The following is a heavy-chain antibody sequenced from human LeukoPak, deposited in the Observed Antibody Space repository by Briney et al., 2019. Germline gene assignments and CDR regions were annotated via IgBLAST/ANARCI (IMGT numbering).Heavy chain of an antibody. J-gene: IGHJ4*02. CDR1: GGSFSGYY. D-gene: IGHD1-14*01. V-gene: IGHV4-34*01. CDR2: INHSGST. Sequence: PSETLSLTCAVYGGSFSGYYWSWIRQPPGKGLEWIGEINHSGSTNYNPSLKSRVTISVDTSKNQFSLKLSSVTAADTAVHYCAREPIQRTFDYWGQGTLVTVSS. CDR3: AREPIQRTFDY.